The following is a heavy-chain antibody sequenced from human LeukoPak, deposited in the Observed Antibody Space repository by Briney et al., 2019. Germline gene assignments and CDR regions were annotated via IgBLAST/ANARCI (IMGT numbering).Heavy chain of an antibody. D-gene: IGHD2-15*01. CDR2: ISYSGGST. V-gene: IGHV3-23*01. CDR1: GFTFSTYA. Sequence: GGSLRLSCTASGFTFSTYAMSWVRQAPGKGLEGVSGISYSGGSTYYADSVKGRFTISRDNSKNTLYLRMNSLRAEDTAVYYCAKFADCSGGSCYRNSDYWGQGTLVTVSS. CDR3: AKFADCSGGSCYRNSDY. J-gene: IGHJ4*02.